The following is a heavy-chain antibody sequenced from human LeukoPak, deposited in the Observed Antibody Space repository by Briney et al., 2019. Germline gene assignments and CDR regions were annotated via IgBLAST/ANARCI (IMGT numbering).Heavy chain of an antibody. CDR3: ARVSSIAAPWD. CDR2: INPSGGST. V-gene: IGHV1-46*01. D-gene: IGHD6-6*01. CDR1: GYTFTSYY. Sequence: GASVKVSCKASGYTFTSYYMHWVRQAPGQGLEWMGIINPSGGSTSYAQKFQGRVTMTRDASTSTVYMELSSLRSEDTAVYYCARVSSIAAPWDWGQGTLVTVSS. J-gene: IGHJ4*02.